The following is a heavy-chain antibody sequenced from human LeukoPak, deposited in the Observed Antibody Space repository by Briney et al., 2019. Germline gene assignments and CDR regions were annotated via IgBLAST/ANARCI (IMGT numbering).Heavy chain of an antibody. J-gene: IGHJ4*02. D-gene: IGHD5-12*01. CDR3: ARAGGYSGYDQIFDY. CDR2: IYHSGST. Sequence: SETLSLTCAVSGYSISSGYYWGWIRQPPGKGLEWIGSIYHSGSTNYNPSLKSRVTISVDTSKNQFSLKLSSVTAADTAVYYCARAGGYSGYDQIFDYWGQGTLVTVSS. CDR1: GYSISSGYY. V-gene: IGHV4-38-2*01.